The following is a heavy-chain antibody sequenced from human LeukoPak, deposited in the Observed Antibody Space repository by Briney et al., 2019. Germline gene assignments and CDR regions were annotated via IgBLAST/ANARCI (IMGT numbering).Heavy chain of an antibody. J-gene: IGHJ3*02. V-gene: IGHV7-4-1*02. D-gene: IGHD6-13*01. CDR3: ARERRSSSPGEQQLVRAFDI. Sequence: ASVKVSCTASGYTFTNYAMNWVRQAPGQGLEWMGWINTNTGNPTYAQGFTGRFVFSLDTSVSTAYLQISCLKAEDTAMYYCARERRSSSPGEQQLVRAFDIWGQGTMVTVSS. CDR2: INTNTGNP. CDR1: GYTFTNYA.